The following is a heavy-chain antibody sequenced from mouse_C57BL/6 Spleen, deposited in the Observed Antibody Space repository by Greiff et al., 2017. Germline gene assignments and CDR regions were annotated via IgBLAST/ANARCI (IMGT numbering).Heavy chain of an antibody. V-gene: IGHV1-52*01. D-gene: IGHD3-3*01. CDR2: IDPSDSDT. J-gene: IGHJ4*01. CDR1: GYTFTSYW. CDR3: ARGGLDYYAMDY. Sequence: QVQLQQPGAELVRPGSSVKLSCKASGYTFTSYWMHWVKQRPIQGLEWIGNIDPSDSDTHYNQKFKDKATLTVDKSSSTVYMQLSSLTSEDSAVYYCARGGLDYYAMDYWGQGTSVAVSS.